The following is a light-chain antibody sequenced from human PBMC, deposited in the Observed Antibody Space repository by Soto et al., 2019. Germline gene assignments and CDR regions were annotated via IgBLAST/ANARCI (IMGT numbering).Light chain of an antibody. J-gene: IGKJ1*01. V-gene: IGKV1-39*01. CDR1: QRISLY. Sequence: DIQMKQSRSSRSASIGDRVTITFRASQRISLYLNWYQKKKGRAPRLLIYSTSTLQSGVPSKFSGSASGTDFTLTISSLQPDDFAHYYCQQSYSTPWTFGQGTKVDSK. CDR2: STS. CDR3: QQSYSTPWT.